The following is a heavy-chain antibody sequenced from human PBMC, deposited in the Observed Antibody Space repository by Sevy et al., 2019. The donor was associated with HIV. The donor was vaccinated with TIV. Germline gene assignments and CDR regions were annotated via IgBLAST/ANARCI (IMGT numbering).Heavy chain of an antibody. V-gene: IGHV1-8*01. D-gene: IGHD3-22*01. Sequence: ASVKVSCKDSGYTFTSYDINWVRQATGQGLEWMGWMNPNSGNTGYTQKFQGRVTMSRNTSISTAYMELSSLRSEDTAVYYCAIPYYDSSGYHDYWGQGTLVTVSS. CDR2: MNPNSGNT. CDR1: GYTFTSYD. CDR3: AIPYYDSSGYHDY. J-gene: IGHJ4*02.